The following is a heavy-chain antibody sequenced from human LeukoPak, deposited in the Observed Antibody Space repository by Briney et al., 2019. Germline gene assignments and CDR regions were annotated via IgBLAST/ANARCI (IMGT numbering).Heavy chain of an antibody. J-gene: IGHJ4*02. Sequence: PGRSLRLSCAASGFTFGSYAMHWVRQAPGKGLEWVAVISYDGSNKYYADSVKGRFTISRDNSKNTLYLQMNSLRAEDTAVYYCARVGFEPYVVTAAFDYWGQGTLVSVYS. D-gene: IGHD2-21*02. V-gene: IGHV3-30-3*01. CDR1: GFTFGSYA. CDR2: ISYDGSNK. CDR3: ARVGFEPYVVTAAFDY.